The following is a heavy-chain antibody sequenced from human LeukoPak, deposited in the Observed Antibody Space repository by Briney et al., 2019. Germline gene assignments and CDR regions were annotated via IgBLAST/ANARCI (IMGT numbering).Heavy chain of an antibody. Sequence: PGGSLRLSCAASGFTFSSYAMSWVRRAPGKGLEWVSAISGSGGSTYYADSVKGRFTISRDNSKNTLYLQMNSLRAEDTAVYYCAKASYDYVWGSYMRWGQGTLVTVSS. V-gene: IGHV3-23*01. J-gene: IGHJ4*02. CDR2: ISGSGGST. CDR1: GFTFSSYA. D-gene: IGHD3-16*01. CDR3: AKASYDYVWGSYMR.